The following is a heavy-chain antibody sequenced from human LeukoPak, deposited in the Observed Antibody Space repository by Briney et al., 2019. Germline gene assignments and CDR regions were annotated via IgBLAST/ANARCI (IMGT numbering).Heavy chain of an antibody. J-gene: IGHJ3*02. CDR2: IKQDGSEK. CDR1: GFTFSSSA. D-gene: IGHD3-3*01. CDR3: ARVLWSGYYNSPFSIFPYRDAFDI. Sequence: PGGSLRLSCAASGFTFSSSAMTWVRQAPGKGLEWVANIKQDGSEKYYVDSVKGRFTISRDNAKNSLYLQMNSLRAEDTAVYYCARVLWSGYYNSPFSIFPYRDAFDIWGQGTMVTVSS. V-gene: IGHV3-7*01.